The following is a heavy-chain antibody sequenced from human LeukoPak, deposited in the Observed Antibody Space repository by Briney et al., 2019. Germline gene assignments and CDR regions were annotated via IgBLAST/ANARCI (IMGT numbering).Heavy chain of an antibody. D-gene: IGHD3-22*01. CDR1: GFTFSGYS. CDR3: AKGLFPYDSSGPTYGDAFDI. V-gene: IGHV3-21*04. CDR2: FGTRSTSV. Sequence: PGGSLRLSCTASGFTFSGYSMNWIRQAPGKGLEWVSSFGTRSTSVYHAGSVKGRFAISRDNAKNPLYLQMNSLRAEDTAVYYCAKGLFPYDSSGPTYGDAFDIWGQGTMVTVSS. J-gene: IGHJ3*02.